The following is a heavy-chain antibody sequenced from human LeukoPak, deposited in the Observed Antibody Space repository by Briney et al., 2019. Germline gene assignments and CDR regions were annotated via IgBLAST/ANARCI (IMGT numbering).Heavy chain of an antibody. CDR1: GFTFSSYG. Sequence: GGSLRLSCAASGFTFSSYGMHWVRQAPGRGLEWVAVIWYDGSNKYYADSVKGRFTISRDNSKNTLYLQMDSPRAEDTAVYYCARDLNRRVFTDYWGQGTLVTVSS. J-gene: IGHJ4*02. CDR3: ARDLNRRVFTDY. CDR2: IWYDGSNK. V-gene: IGHV3-33*01.